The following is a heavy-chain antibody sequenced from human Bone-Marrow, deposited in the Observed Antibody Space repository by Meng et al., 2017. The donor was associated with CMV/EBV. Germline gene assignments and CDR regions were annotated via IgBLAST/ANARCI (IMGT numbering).Heavy chain of an antibody. CDR3: ARSGMVLIPSSP. D-gene: IGHD2-15*01. CDR1: GYTFTGYY. V-gene: IGHV1-2*02. Sequence: ASVKVSCKASGYTFTGYYMHWVRQAPGQGLEWMGWINPNSGGTNYAQKFQGRVTMTRDTSISTAYMELSRLRSDDTAVYYYARSGMVLIPSSPCAQGTLVTVSS. J-gene: IGHJ5*02. CDR2: INPNSGGT.